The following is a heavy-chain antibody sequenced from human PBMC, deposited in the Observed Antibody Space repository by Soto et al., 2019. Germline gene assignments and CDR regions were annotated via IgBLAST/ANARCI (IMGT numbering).Heavy chain of an antibody. J-gene: IGHJ6*02. CDR3: AKGIVWGYYYYYGMDV. Sequence: EVQLLESGGGLVQPGGSLRLSCAASGFTFSSYAMSWVRQAPGKGLEWVSAISGSGGSTYYADSVNGRFTSSRDNSKNTLYLQMNSRRAEDTAVYYCAKGIVWGYYYYYGMDVWGQGTTVTVSS. V-gene: IGHV3-23*01. CDR2: ISGSGGST. CDR1: GFTFSSYA. D-gene: IGHD3-22*01.